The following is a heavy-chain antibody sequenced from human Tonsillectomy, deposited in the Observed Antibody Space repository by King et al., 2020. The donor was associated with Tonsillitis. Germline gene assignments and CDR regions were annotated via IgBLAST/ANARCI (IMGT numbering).Heavy chain of an antibody. V-gene: IGHV4-39*01. J-gene: IGHJ5*02. CDR1: TGSISSTSHY. D-gene: IGHD6-19*01. CDR2: IYYSGST. Sequence: QLQESGPGLVKPSETLSLTCTVSTGSISSTSHYWGWIRQPPGKGLEWIGNIYYSGSTYYNPSLRSRGTIYVDKSKNQFSLKLSSVTAADTAVYYCAKPSIAVAGRGWFDTWGQGTLVTVSS. CDR3: AKPSIAVAGRGWFDT.